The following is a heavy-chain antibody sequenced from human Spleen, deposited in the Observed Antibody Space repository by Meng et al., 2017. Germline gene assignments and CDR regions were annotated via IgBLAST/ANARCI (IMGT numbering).Heavy chain of an antibody. Sequence: GESLKISCAASGFTFSSYWMHWVRQAPGKGLVWVSRINSDGSSTSYADSVKGRFTISRHNSKNTLYLQMNSLRAEDMALYYCAKELGRYSYALGAFDIWGQGTMVTVSS. D-gene: IGHD5-18*01. J-gene: IGHJ3*02. CDR2: INSDGSST. V-gene: IGHV3-74*01. CDR1: GFTFSSYW. CDR3: AKELGRYSYALGAFDI.